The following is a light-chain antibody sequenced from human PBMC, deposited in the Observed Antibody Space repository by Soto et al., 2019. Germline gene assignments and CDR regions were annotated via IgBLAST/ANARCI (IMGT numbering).Light chain of an antibody. Sequence: EVVMTQSPATLSLSPGERATLSCRASQSVSSDLAWYQQKPGQAPRLLIYGASTRATDIPARFSGGASGTEFTLTISNLQSEDFGIYYCQQYNDWPPITFGPGTKVDIK. J-gene: IGKJ3*01. V-gene: IGKV3-15*01. CDR2: GAS. CDR1: QSVSSD. CDR3: QQYNDWPPIT.